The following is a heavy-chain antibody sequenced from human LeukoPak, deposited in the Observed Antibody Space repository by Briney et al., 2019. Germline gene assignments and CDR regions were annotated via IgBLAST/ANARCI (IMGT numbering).Heavy chain of an antibody. CDR2: IKQDGSEK. CDR3: AKDRLVYAFDI. Sequence: GGSLRLSCAASGFTFSSYWMSWVRQAPGKGLEWVANIKQDGSEKYYVDSVKGRFTISRDNSKNTLYLQMNSLRAEDTAVYYCAKDRLVYAFDIWGQGTMVTVSS. J-gene: IGHJ3*02. V-gene: IGHV3-7*01. D-gene: IGHD6-19*01. CDR1: GFTFSSYW.